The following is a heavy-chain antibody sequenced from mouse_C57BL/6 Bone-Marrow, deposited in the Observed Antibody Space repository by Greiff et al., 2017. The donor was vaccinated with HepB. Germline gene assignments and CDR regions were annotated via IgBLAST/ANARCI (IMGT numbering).Heavy chain of an antibody. CDR1: GFSFTSYG. D-gene: IGHD2-2*01. J-gene: IGHJ4*01. CDR3: ARQSVGYPGTWEAMDY. CDR2: IWSDGST. Sequence: QVQLQQSGPGLVAPSQRLSITCTVSGFSFTSYGVHWVRQPPGKGLEWLVVIWSDGSTTYNSALKSRLSISKDNSKSQVFLKMNSLQTDDTAMYYCARQSVGYPGTWEAMDYWGQGTSVTVSS. V-gene: IGHV2-6-1*01.